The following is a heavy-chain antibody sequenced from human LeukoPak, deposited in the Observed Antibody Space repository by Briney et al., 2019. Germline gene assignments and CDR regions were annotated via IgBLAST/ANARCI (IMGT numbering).Heavy chain of an antibody. J-gene: IGHJ5*02. Sequence: ASVKVSCKASGGTFSSYTISWVRQAPGQGLEWMGGIIPIFGTANYAQKFQGRVTITTDESTSTAYMELSSLRSEDTAVYYCARGGPYYDFWSGADNKWFDPWGQGTRVTVSS. CDR1: GGTFSSYT. CDR2: IIPIFGTA. CDR3: ARGGPYYDFWSGADNKWFDP. D-gene: IGHD3-3*01. V-gene: IGHV1-69*05.